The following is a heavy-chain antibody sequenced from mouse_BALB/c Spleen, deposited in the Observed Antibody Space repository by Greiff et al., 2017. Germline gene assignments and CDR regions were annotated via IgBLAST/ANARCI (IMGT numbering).Heavy chain of an antibody. D-gene: IGHD2-10*02. J-gene: IGHJ4*01. CDR1: GFSLTSYG. V-gene: IGHV2-9*02. CDR3: ARDEEYGNYAAMDY. CDR2: IWAGGST. Sequence: VKLVESGPGLVAPSQSLSITCTVSGFSLTSYGVHWVRQPPGKGLEWLGVIWAGGSTNYNSALMSRLSISKDNSKSQVFLKMNSLQTDDTAMYYCARDEEYGNYAAMDYWGQGTSVTVSS.